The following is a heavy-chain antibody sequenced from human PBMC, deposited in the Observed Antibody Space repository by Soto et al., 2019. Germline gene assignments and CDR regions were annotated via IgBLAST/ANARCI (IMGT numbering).Heavy chain of an antibody. CDR3: AKSIKNTRGVPPYYYGMDV. J-gene: IGHJ6*02. V-gene: IGHV3-23*01. CDR2: ISGSGGST. D-gene: IGHD3-10*01. CDR1: GFTFSSYA. Sequence: PGGSLRVSCAASGFTFSSYAMSWVRQAPGKGLEWVSAISGSGGSTYYADSVKGRFTTSRDNSKNTLYLQMNSLRAEDTAVYYCAKSIKNTRGVPPYYYGMDVWGQGTTVTVSS.